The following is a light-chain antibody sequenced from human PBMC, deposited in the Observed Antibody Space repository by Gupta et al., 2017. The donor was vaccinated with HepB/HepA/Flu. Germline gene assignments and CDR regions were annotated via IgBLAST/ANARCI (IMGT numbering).Light chain of an antibody. Sequence: GESATVNCRSSESVLYSPNNKNYLAWFQQKPGQPPKLLIYWASTREAGGPDRFSGSGSGTDVTLTISSLQAEDVAVYYCQQYYSTPLTFGGGTKVEIK. V-gene: IGKV4-1*01. CDR3: QQYYSTPLT. J-gene: IGKJ4*01. CDR2: WAS. CDR1: ESVLYSPNNKNY.